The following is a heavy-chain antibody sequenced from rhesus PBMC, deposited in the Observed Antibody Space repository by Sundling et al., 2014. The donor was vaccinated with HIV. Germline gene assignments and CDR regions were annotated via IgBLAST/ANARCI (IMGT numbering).Heavy chain of an antibody. Sequence: QVQLQESGPGLVKPSETLSLTCAVYGVSIGDYYYWAWIRQPPGRGLEWIGFIYGNSATTKYNPSLKNRVTISKDTSKNQFSLKLSSVTAADTAVYYCASPWNSWSGFDYWGQGVLVAVSS. D-gene: IGHD6-13*01. CDR3: ASPWNSWSGFDY. J-gene: IGHJ4*01. CDR2: IYGNSATT. CDR1: GVSIGDYYY. V-gene: IGHV4-143*01.